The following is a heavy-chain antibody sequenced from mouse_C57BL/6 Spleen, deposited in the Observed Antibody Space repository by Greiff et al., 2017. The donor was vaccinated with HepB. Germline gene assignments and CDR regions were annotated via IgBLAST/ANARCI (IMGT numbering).Heavy chain of an antibody. CDR3: ASGDGLYFYAMDH. D-gene: IGHD2-3*01. J-gene: IGHJ4*01. CDR1: GFSLTRYG. V-gene: IGHV2-2*01. Sequence: VQLQQSGPGLVQPSQSLSITCTVSGFSLTRYGVHGVRQSPGKGLEWLGVIWSGGSTDYNAAFISRLSISKDNSKSQVFFKMNSLQADDTAIYCCASGDGLYFYAMDHWGQGTSVTISS. CDR2: IWSGGST.